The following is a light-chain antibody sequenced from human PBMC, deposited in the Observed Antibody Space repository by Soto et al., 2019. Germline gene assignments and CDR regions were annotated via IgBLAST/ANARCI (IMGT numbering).Light chain of an antibody. Sequence: QSALTQPASVSGSPGHAITMSRAGTSRAIGGYNYVSWYQQLPGKAPKLMIYDVSDRPSGVSNRFSGSKSGNTASLTISGLQAEDEADYYCSSYTSSGVDVFGNGTKVTVL. V-gene: IGLV2-14*01. CDR3: SSYTSSGVDV. CDR1: SRAIGGYNY. J-gene: IGLJ1*01. CDR2: DVS.